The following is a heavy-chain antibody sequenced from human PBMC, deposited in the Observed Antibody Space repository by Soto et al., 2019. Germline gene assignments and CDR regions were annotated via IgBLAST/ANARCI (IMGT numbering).Heavy chain of an antibody. V-gene: IGHV3-11*01. Sequence: PGGSLRLSCVASGGDFRGSYMNWIRQAPGKGLEWISYISDTGRTLHYADSVEGRFVISRDNSKDSLDLQMNAQRADDTAVYYCACFKECNILGLRWLDPWGQGTRVNVSS. CDR2: ISDTGRTL. D-gene: IGHD3-3*01. J-gene: IGHJ5*02. CDR1: GGDFRGSY. CDR3: ACFKECNILGLRWLDP.